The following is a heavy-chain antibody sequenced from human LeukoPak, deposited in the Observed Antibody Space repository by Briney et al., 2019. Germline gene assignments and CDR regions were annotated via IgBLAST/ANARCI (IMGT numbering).Heavy chain of an antibody. CDR2: IIPILGIA. CDR1: GGTFSSYA. CDR3: ARVGYSSSWYGNLYYYYGMDV. J-gene: IGHJ6*02. V-gene: IGHV1-69*04. D-gene: IGHD6-13*01. Sequence: ASVKVSCKASGGTFSSYAISWVRQAPGQGLEWMGRIIPILGIANYAQKFQGRVTITADKSTSTAYMELSSLRSEDTAVYYCARVGYSSSWYGNLYYYYGMDVWGQGTTVTVSS.